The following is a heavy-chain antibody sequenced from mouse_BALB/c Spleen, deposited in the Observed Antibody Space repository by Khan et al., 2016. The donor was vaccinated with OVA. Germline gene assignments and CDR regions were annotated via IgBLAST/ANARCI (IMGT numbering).Heavy chain of an antibody. V-gene: IGHV1-20*02. Sequence: VQLQQSGPELVKPGASVKISCKASGYSFTGYFMNWVMQSHGKSLEWIGRINPHIGETFYNQKFKGKATLTVDESSSTAHMELRILASEDSAVYYCASIYGSDFDYWGQGTTLTVSS. CDR2: INPHIGET. CDR1: GYSFTGYF. CDR3: ASIYGSDFDY. J-gene: IGHJ2*01. D-gene: IGHD1-1*01.